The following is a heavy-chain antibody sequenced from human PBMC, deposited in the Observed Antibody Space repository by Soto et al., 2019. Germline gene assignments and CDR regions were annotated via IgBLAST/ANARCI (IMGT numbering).Heavy chain of an antibody. D-gene: IGHD3-16*02. CDR3: ARWISAMITFGGVIANFDY. CDR1: GFTFSSYE. Sequence: GGSLRLSCAASGFTFSSYEMNWVRQAPGKGLEWVSYISSSGSTIYYADSVKGRFTISRDNAKNSLYLQMNSLRAEDTAVYYCARWISAMITFGGVIANFDYWGQGTLVTVSS. V-gene: IGHV3-48*03. CDR2: ISSSGSTI. J-gene: IGHJ4*02.